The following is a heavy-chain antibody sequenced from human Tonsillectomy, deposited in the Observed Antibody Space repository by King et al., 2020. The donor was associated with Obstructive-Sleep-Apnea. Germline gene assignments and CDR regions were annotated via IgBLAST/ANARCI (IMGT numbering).Heavy chain of an antibody. CDR3: ARDQDDYYDAFDI. CDR1: GFTFSSYW. CDR2: IKQDGSEK. J-gene: IGHJ3*02. Sequence: QLVQSGGGLVQPGGSLRLSCAASGFTFSSYWMSWVRQAPGKGLEWVANIKQDGSEKYYVDSVKGRFTISRDNAKNSLYLQMNSLRAEDTAVYYCARDQDDYYDAFDIWGQGTMVTVSS. D-gene: IGHD4-11*01. V-gene: IGHV3-7*01.